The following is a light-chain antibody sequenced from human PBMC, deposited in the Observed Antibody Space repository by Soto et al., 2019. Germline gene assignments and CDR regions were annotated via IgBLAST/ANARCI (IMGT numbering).Light chain of an antibody. Sequence: QITHSPSALSQSLGDRVTITCRAAQDVTNFVAWYQQKPGKAPKLLIYDASTLATGVPSRFSGSGSGTDFTLTISSLEPEDFAIYYCQQCASRPPTFGGGTKVDIK. J-gene: IGKJ4*01. V-gene: IGKV1-NL1*01. CDR1: QDVTNF. CDR3: QQCASRPPT. CDR2: DAS.